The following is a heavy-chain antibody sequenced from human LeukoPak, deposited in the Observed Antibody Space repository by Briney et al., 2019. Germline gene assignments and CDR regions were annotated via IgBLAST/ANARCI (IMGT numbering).Heavy chain of an antibody. CDR2: ISGSGGST. Sequence: GGSLRLSCAASGFTFSSYSMNWVRQAPGKGLEWVSAISGSGGSTYYADSVKGRFTISRDNSKNTLYLQMNSLRAEDTAVYYCAKGNDFPDYYYYYYMDVWGKGTTVTVSS. CDR3: AKGNDFPDYYYYYYMDV. D-gene: IGHD3-3*01. CDR1: GFTFSSYS. J-gene: IGHJ6*03. V-gene: IGHV3-23*01.